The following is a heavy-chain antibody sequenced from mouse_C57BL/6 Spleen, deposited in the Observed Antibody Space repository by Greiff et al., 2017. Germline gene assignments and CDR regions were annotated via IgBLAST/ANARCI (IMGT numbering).Heavy chain of an antibody. D-gene: IGHD1-1*01. Sequence: QVQLKQSDAELVKPGASVKISCKVSGYTFTDHTIHWMKQRPEQGLEWIGYIYPRDGSTKYNEKFKGKATLTADKSSSTSYMQRNSLTSEDTAVYFCVRWGDYYGSSPVDYWGQGTTLTVSS. CDR3: VRWGDYYGSSPVDY. V-gene: IGHV1-78*01. J-gene: IGHJ2*01. CDR2: IYPRDGST. CDR1: GYTFTDHT.